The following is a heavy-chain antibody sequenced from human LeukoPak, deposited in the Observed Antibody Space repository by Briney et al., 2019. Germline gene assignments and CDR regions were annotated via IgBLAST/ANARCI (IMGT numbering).Heavy chain of an antibody. V-gene: IGHV4-34*01. CDR1: GGSFSGYY. CDR3: ARISSDSSGWYYYYYYMDV. D-gene: IGHD3-22*01. J-gene: IGHJ6*03. CDR2: INHSGST. Sequence: KPSETLSLICAVYGGSFSGYYWSWIRQPPGKGLEWIGEINHSGSTNYNPSLKSRVTISVDTSKNQFSLKLSSVTAADTAVYYCARISSDSSGWYYYYYYMDVWGKGTTVTVSS.